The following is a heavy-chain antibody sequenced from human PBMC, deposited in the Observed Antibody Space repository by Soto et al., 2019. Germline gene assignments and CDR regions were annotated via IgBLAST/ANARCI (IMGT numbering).Heavy chain of an antibody. Sequence: PSGTLSLTCTVSGGSISSYYWSWIRQPPGKGLEWIGYIYYSGSTNYNPSLKSRVTISVDTSKNQFSLELSSVTAADTAVYYCASHVVDAYYYYGMDVWGQGTTVTVSS. CDR3: ASHVVDAYYYYGMDV. CDR2: IYYSGST. D-gene: IGHD2-15*01. CDR1: GGSISSYY. V-gene: IGHV4-59*01. J-gene: IGHJ6*02.